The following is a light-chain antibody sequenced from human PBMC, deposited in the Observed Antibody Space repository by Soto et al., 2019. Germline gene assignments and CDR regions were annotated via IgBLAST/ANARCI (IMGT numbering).Light chain of an antibody. CDR3: YSYVGSIS. V-gene: IGLV2-23*02. CDR1: SSDVGSHNF. J-gene: IGLJ2*01. Sequence: QSALTQPASVSGSPGQSITISCTGTSSDVGSHNFVSWYQQHPGKVPELMIYEVSKRPSGVSNRFSGSKFGNTASLTISGLQAEDEADYYCYSYVGSISFGGGTKLTVL. CDR2: EVS.